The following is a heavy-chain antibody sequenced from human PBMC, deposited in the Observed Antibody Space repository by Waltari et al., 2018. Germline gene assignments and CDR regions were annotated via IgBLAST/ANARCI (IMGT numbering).Heavy chain of an antibody. CDR3: ARGVPDI. D-gene: IGHD3-10*01. Sequence: EEQLVESGGGLVRPGGSLRLSCAASGFTFRNYGMNWVRQTPGKGLEGLSYIYTSGSVIYADSVKGRFTVSRDNAKNFLFLQMDSLRVEDTAVYYCARGVPDIWGRGTMVTVSS. V-gene: IGHV3-48*01. CDR2: IYTSGSVI. CDR1: GFTFRNYG. J-gene: IGHJ3*02.